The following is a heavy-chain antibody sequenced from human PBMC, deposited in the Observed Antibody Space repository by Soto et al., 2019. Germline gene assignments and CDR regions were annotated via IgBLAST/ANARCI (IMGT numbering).Heavy chain of an antibody. CDR2: ISGSGDVI. CDR3: ARAPDCGEGSCYRHFDL. V-gene: IGHV3-11*01. CDR1: AFKFSDYY. J-gene: IGHJ4*02. D-gene: IGHD2-15*01. Sequence: PGGSLRLSCAASAFKFSDYYMIWVRQAPGKGLEWVSYISGSGDVIYYADSVKGRFTISRDNDKKSVHLQMDTLRAEDTALYYCARAPDCGEGSCYRHFDLWGQGTRVTVSS.